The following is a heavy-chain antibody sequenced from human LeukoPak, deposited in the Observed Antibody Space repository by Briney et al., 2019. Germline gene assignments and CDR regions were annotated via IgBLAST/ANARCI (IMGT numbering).Heavy chain of an antibody. CDR2: ITSSSSTI. J-gene: IGHJ4*02. CDR3: ASPAYCGGDCYG. V-gene: IGHV3-48*01. Sequence: GGSLRLSCAASGFTFSSYDMNWVRQAPGKGLEWVSYITSSSSTIYYADSVKGRFTFSRDNAKNSLYLQMNSLRVEDTAVYYCASPAYCGGDCYGWGQGTLVTVSS. D-gene: IGHD2-21*01. CDR1: GFTFSSYD.